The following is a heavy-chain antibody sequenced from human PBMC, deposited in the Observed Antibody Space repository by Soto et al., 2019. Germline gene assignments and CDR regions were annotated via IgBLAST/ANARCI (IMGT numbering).Heavy chain of an antibody. J-gene: IGHJ6*03. CDR3: ARHSGGYGKGLDNYYMDG. CDR1: GASISSSSYY. Sequence: SETLSLTCTVSGASISSSSYYWVWIRQPPGKGLEWIGNTYYSGSTYYNPSLQSRVTMSVDTSKNQFSLKLSSVTAADTALYYLARHSGGYGKGLDNYYMDGWGKGTTVTVSS. CDR2: TYYSGST. D-gene: IGHD5-12*01. V-gene: IGHV4-39*01.